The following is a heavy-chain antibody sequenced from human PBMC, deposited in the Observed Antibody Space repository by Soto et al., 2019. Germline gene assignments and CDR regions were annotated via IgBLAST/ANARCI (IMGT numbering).Heavy chain of an antibody. CDR1: GFTFDDYA. CDR3: AKDMVGASPTYYYYGMDV. Sequence: GGSLRLSCAASGFTFDDYAMHWVRQAPGKGLEWVSGISWNSGSIGYADSVKGRFTISRDNAKNSLYLQMNSLRAEDTALYYCAKDMVGASPTYYYYGMDVWGQGTTVTVSS. V-gene: IGHV3-9*01. CDR2: ISWNSGSI. D-gene: IGHD1-26*01. J-gene: IGHJ6*02.